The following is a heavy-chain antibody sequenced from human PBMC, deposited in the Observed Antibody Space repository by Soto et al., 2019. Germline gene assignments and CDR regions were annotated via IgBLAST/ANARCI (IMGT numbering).Heavy chain of an antibody. Sequence: PSETLSLTCAVYGGSFSGYYWSWIRQPPGKGLEWIGEINHSGSTNYNPSLKSRVTISLDTSKNQFSLKLSSVTAADTAVYYCARGRNIVVVPAAMYWFDPWGQGTLVTVSS. CDR2: INHSGST. D-gene: IGHD2-2*01. J-gene: IGHJ5*02. CDR3: ARGRNIVVVPAAMYWFDP. V-gene: IGHV4-34*01. CDR1: GGSFSGYY.